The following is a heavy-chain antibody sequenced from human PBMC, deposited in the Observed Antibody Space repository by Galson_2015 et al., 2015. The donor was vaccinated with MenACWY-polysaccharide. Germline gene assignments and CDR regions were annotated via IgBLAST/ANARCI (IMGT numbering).Heavy chain of an antibody. J-gene: IGHJ4*02. D-gene: IGHD3-22*01. Sequence: SLRLSCAASGFTFSYYGMQWVRQAPGKGLEWVAVISYDGSNKFYADSVKGRFTISRDKSRNTLYLQLNTLRAEDTAIYSCAKDLDHFDSSGLDSWGQGTLVTVSS. CDR1: GFTFSYYG. CDR2: ISYDGSNK. V-gene: IGHV3-30*18. CDR3: AKDLDHFDSSGLDS.